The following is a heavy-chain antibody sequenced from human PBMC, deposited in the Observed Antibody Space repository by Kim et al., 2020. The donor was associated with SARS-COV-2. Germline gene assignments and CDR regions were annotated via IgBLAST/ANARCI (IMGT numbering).Heavy chain of an antibody. J-gene: IGHJ4*02. CDR3: ARVFSGSPMGLDY. V-gene: IGHV1-18*01. D-gene: IGHD1-26*01. Sequence: YAQKLQGRVTMTTDTSTSTAYMELRSLRSDDTAVYYCARVFSGSPMGLDYWGQGTLVTVSS.